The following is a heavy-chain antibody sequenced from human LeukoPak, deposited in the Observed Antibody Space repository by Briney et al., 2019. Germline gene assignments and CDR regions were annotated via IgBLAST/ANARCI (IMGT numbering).Heavy chain of an antibody. D-gene: IGHD6-13*01. CDR1: GFTFSSYS. CDR3: ARGGIGSFDI. CDR2: ISSSSTI. V-gene: IGHV3-48*04. J-gene: IGHJ3*02. Sequence: GGSLRLSCAASGFTFSSYSMNWVRQAPGKGLEWVSYISSSSTIYYADSVKGRFTISRDNAKNSLYLQMNSLRAEDTAVYYCARGGIGSFDIWGQGTVVTVSS.